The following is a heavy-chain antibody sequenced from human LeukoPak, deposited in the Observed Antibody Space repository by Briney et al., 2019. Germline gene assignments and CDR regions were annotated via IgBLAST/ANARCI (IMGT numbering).Heavy chain of an antibody. V-gene: IGHV1-69*04. D-gene: IGHD7-27*01. CDR2: VIPILGIA. J-gene: IGHJ4*02. CDR3: ASTPRDSTGARVDY. CDR1: GGTFSSYA. Sequence: SVKVSCKASGGTFSSYAISWVRQAPGQGLEWMGRVIPILGIANYAQKFQGRVTITADKSTSTAYMELSSLRSEDTAVYYCASTPRDSTGARVDYWGQGTLVTVSS.